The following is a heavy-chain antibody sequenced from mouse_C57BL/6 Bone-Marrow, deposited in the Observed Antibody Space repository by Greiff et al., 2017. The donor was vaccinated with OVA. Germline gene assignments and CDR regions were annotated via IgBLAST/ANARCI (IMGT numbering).Heavy chain of an antibody. CDR3: AIGRRFAY. CDR2: IHPSVSDT. Sequence: LQQPGASVKVSCKASGYTFTSYWLHWVKQRPSQGLEWIGRIHPSVSDTNYNPKFKGKCTVTVDKSTSTAYMQLSSWTSEDAAVYSCAIGRRFAYGGRGTLVTVTA. CDR1: GYTFTSYW. D-gene: IGHD2-12*01. J-gene: IGHJ3*01. V-gene: IGHV1-74*04.